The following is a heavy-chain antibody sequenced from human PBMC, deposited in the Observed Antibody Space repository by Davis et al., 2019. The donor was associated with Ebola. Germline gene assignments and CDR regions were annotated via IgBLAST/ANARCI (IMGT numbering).Heavy chain of an antibody. J-gene: IGHJ4*02. CDR1: GGSISSSSYY. V-gene: IGHV4-39*07. Sequence: MPSETLSLTCTVSGGSISSSSYYWSWIRQPPGKGLEWIGEINHSGSTNYNPSLKSRVTISVDTSKNQFSLKLSSVTAADTAVYYCARGTLWFGELLFGAVDYWGQGTLVTVSS. CDR3: ARGTLWFGELLFGAVDY. CDR2: INHSGST. D-gene: IGHD3-10*01.